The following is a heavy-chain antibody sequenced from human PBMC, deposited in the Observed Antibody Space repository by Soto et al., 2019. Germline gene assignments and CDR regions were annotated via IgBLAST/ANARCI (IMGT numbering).Heavy chain of an antibody. J-gene: IGHJ4*02. Sequence: SETLSLTCTVSGGYITSDSYYWAWIRQPPGKGMEWIGSIYFSGITYYNSALKSRLAISIDISNNQFSLNLSSVTDADMAVYYCARHLSESGYDLNYWGQGTPVTVSS. CDR3: ARHLSESGYDLNY. CDR2: IYFSGIT. V-gene: IGHV4-39*01. CDR1: GGYITSDSYY. D-gene: IGHD5-12*01.